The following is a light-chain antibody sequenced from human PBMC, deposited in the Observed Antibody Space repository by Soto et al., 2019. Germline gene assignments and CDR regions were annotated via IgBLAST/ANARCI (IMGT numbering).Light chain of an antibody. J-gene: IGKJ1*01. Sequence: ESVLTQSPGTLSLSPGERSTLACRASQSVSSNYLAWYQQKPGQAPRLLIFGASGRATGIPDRFRGSGSGTDFTLTISRLEPEDFAVYYCQQYGSSPWTFGQGTKVDIK. V-gene: IGKV3-20*01. CDR3: QQYGSSPWT. CDR1: QSVSSNY. CDR2: GAS.